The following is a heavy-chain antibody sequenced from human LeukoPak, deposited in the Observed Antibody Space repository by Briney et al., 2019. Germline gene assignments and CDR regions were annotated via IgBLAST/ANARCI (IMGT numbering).Heavy chain of an antibody. CDR2: ISAYNGNT. CDR1: GYTFTSYG. CDR3: ARAPYYYDSSGYPRGSDY. D-gene: IGHD3-22*01. Sequence: ASVKVSCKASGYTFTSYGISWVRQAPGQGLEWMGWISAYNGNTNYAQKLQGRVTMTTDTSTSTAYMELRSLRSDDTAVYYCARAPYYYDSSGYPRGSDYWGQGTLVTVSS. V-gene: IGHV1-18*01. J-gene: IGHJ4*02.